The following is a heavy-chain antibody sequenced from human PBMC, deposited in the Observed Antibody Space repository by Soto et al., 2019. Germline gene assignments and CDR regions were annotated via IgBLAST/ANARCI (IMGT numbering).Heavy chain of an antibody. CDR1: GFIFSTYG. D-gene: IGHD3-16*01. CDR3: AREGGKYDYIWGRYFDY. CDR2: IWYDGSNK. V-gene: IGHV3-33*01. J-gene: IGHJ4*02. Sequence: QVQLVESGGGVVQPGRSLRLSCAASGFIFSTYGMHWVRQAPGKGLEWVAVIWYDGSNKYYADSVKGRFTISRDNSKNTLYLQMNSLRAEDTAVYYCAREGGKYDYIWGRYFDYWGQGTLVTVSS.